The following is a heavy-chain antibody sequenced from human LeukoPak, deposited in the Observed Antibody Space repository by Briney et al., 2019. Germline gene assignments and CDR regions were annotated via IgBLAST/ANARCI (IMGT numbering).Heavy chain of an antibody. J-gene: IGHJ4*02. D-gene: IGHD6-19*01. Sequence: SETLSLTCTVSGGSVTSVSNYWSWIRQPPGKGLEWIGYIYYSGSSNYNPSLRSRVTISVDTSKSQFSLKLSSVTAADTAVYYCASTLYRSGWFYFDYWGQGALVTVSS. CDR3: ASTLYRSGWFYFDY. CDR2: IYYSGSS. CDR1: GGSVTSVSNY. V-gene: IGHV4-61*01.